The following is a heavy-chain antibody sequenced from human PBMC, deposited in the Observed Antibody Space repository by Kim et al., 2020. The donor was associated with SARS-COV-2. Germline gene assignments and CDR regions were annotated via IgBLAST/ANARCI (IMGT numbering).Heavy chain of an antibody. J-gene: IGHJ3*02. CDR1: GGSFSGYY. CDR2: INHSGST. Sequence: SETLSLTCAVYGGSFSGYYWSWIRQPPGKGLEWIGEINHSGSTNYNPSLKSRVTISVDTSKNQFSLKLSSVTAADTAVYYCARGRAVWYDSSGYYYIWG. D-gene: IGHD3-22*01. V-gene: IGHV4-34*01. CDR3: ARGRAVWYDSSGYYYI.